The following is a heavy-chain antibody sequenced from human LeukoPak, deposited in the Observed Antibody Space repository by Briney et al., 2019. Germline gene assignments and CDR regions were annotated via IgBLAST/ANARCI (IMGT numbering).Heavy chain of an antibody. V-gene: IGHV3-48*01. D-gene: IGHD3-9*01. CDR2: ITGTSTTI. CDR3: ARSTDWYADY. CDR1: GFTFGVYS. J-gene: IGHJ4*02. Sequence: GGSLRLSCAASGFTFGVYSMNWVRQAPGKGLEWISYITGTSTTIYYADSVRGRFTISRDNAKNSLYLQLNNLRADDTAVYYRARSTDWYADYWGQGTLVTVSS.